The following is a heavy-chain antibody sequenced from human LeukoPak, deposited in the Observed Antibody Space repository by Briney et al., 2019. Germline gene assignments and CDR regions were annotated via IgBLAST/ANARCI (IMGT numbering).Heavy chain of an antibody. Sequence: GESLKISCKGSGYSFTSYWIGWVRQMPGKGLEWMGIIYPGDSDTRYSPSFQGQVTISADKSISTAYLQWSSLKASDTAMYYCARGGRVVVIDAAFDIWGQGTMVTVSS. CDR1: GYSFTSYW. J-gene: IGHJ3*02. CDR2: IYPGDSDT. V-gene: IGHV5-51*01. CDR3: ARGGRVVVIDAAFDI. D-gene: IGHD3-22*01.